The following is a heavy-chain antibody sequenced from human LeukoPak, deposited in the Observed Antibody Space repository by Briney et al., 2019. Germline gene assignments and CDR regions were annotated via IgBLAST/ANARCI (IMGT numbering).Heavy chain of an antibody. Sequence: SETLSLTCTVSGGSISSSSYYWGWIRQPPGKGLEWIGSIYYSGSTYYNPSLKSRVTISVDTSKNQLSLKLSSVTAADTAVYYCARGQNYDILTGYYTYFDYWGQGTLVTVSS. V-gene: IGHV4-39*07. CDR3: ARGQNYDILTGYYTYFDY. CDR2: IYYSGST. D-gene: IGHD3-9*01. J-gene: IGHJ4*02. CDR1: GGSISSSSYY.